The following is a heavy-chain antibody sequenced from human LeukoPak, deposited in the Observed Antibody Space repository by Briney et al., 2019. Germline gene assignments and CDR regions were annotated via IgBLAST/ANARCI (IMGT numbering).Heavy chain of an antibody. CDR3: ARYFGDPQGMDV. Sequence: GGSLRLSCAASGFTFSTYSMSWVRQAPGKGLEWVSYISGSSDAIYYADSVKGRFTISRDNAKNSLYLQMNSLRDEDMDVYYCARYFGDPQGMDVWGQGTTVTVSS. CDR2: ISGSSDAI. D-gene: IGHD3-10*01. J-gene: IGHJ6*02. V-gene: IGHV3-48*02. CDR1: GFTFSTYS.